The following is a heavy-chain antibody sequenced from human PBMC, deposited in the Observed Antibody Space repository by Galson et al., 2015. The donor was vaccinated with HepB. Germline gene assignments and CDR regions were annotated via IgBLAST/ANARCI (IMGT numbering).Heavy chain of an antibody. CDR1: GYTFTSYA. V-gene: IGHV1-3*01. Sequence: SVKVSCKASGYTFTSYAMHWVRQAPGQRLEWMGWINAGNGNTKYSQKFQGRVTITRDTSASTAYMELSSLRSEDTAVYYCARDPGRSSGYDSEKYSSGRPFDYWGQGTLVTVSS. D-gene: IGHD6-19*01. CDR3: ARDPGRSSGYDSEKYSSGRPFDY. CDR2: INAGNGNT. J-gene: IGHJ4*02.